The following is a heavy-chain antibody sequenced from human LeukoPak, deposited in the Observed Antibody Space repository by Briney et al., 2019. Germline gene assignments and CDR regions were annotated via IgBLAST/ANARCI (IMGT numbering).Heavy chain of an antibody. V-gene: IGHV4-61*02. D-gene: IGHD6-19*01. CDR1: GGSISSDNYY. CDR2: IFTSGST. Sequence: PSETLSLTCTVSGGSISSDNYYWSWIRQPAGKGLEWIGRIFTSGSTNYNSSLKSRVTISVDKSKNQFSLKLSSVTAADTAVYYCARKSIAVAPHAPDYYYYYMDVWGKGTTVTVSS. J-gene: IGHJ6*03. CDR3: ARKSIAVAPHAPDYYYYYMDV.